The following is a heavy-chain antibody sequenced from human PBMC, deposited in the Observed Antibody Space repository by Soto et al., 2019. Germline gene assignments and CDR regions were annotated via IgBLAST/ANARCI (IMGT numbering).Heavy chain of an antibody. J-gene: IGHJ6*02. D-gene: IGHD3-3*01. CDR1: GFTFSSYA. CDR3: ARDLRRQQYYDFWSGYYPYYYYYGMDV. V-gene: IGHV3-30-3*01. Sequence: QVQLVESGGGVVQPGRSLRLSCAASGFTFSSYAMHWVRQAPGKGLEWVAVISYDGSNKYYADSVKGRFTISRDNSKNTLDLQMNSLRAEDTAVYYCARDLRRQQYYDFWSGYYPYYYYYGMDVWGQGTTVTVSS. CDR2: ISYDGSNK.